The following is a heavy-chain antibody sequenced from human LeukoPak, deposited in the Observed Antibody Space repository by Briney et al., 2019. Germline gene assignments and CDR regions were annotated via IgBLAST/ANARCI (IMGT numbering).Heavy chain of an antibody. Sequence: GASVKVSCKASGYTFTGYYMHWVRQAPGQGLEWMGWINPNSGGTNYAQKFQGRVTMTRNTSISTAYMELSSLRSEDTAVYYCARAGAMVPDYWGQGTLVTVSS. D-gene: IGHD5-18*01. CDR3: ARAGAMVPDY. V-gene: IGHV1-2*02. CDR2: INPNSGGT. J-gene: IGHJ4*02. CDR1: GYTFTGYY.